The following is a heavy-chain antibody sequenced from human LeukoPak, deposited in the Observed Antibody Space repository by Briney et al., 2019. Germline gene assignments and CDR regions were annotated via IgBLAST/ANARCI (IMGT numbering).Heavy chain of an antibody. CDR3: ARVERQRITMVRGVIMNNWFDP. V-gene: IGHV4-39*07. CDR1: GGSISSSSYY. J-gene: IGHJ5*02. D-gene: IGHD3-10*01. CDR2: IYYSGST. Sequence: SETLSLTCTVSGGSISSSSYYWGWIRQPPGKGLEWIGSIYYSGSTYYNPSLKSRVTISVDTSKNQFSLKLSSVTAADTAVYYCARVERQRITMVRGVIMNNWFDPWGQGTLVTVSS.